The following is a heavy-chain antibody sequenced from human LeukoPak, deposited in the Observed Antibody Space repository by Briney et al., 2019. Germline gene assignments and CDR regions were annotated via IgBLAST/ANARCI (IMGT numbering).Heavy chain of an antibody. J-gene: IGHJ4*02. CDR3: ASPSYYDFWSGYHY. Sequence: PGGSLRLSCAASGFTFSSYAMSWVRQAPGKGLEWVSSISGSGGSTYYADSVKGRFTISGIKSKNTLYLQMYSLRAENTAVYYCASPSYYDFWSGYHYWGQGTLVTVSS. CDR1: GFTFSSYA. V-gene: IGHV3-23*01. CDR2: ISGSGGST. D-gene: IGHD3-3*01.